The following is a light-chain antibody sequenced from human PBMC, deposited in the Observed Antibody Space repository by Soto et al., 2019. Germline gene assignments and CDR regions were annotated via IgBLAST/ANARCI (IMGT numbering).Light chain of an antibody. V-gene: IGLV2-11*01. CDR1: SHDVGGYNY. Sequence: QSALTQPRSVSGSPGQSVTISCTGTSHDVGGYNYVSWYQEHPGKAPKLIIYDVNKRPSVVPDRFSASKSGNTASLTISGLQAEDEADYFCCSYAGAYTLVFGSGTKLTV. CDR3: CSYAGAYTLV. CDR2: DVN. J-gene: IGLJ1*01.